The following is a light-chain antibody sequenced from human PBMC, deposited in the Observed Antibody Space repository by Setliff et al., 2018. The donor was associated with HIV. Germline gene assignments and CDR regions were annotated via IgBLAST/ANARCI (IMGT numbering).Light chain of an antibody. CDR1: SSNIGSNT. J-gene: IGLJ1*01. V-gene: IGLV1-44*01. CDR3: AAWDDSLSVFV. CDR2: KNN. Sequence: QFALAQPPPASGTPGQRVTISCSGSSSNIGSNTVNWYQQVPGTAPKLLIYKNNQRPSGVPDRFSGPKSGTSASLAISGLQSDDEADYYCAAWDDSLSVFVFGTGTKVTVL.